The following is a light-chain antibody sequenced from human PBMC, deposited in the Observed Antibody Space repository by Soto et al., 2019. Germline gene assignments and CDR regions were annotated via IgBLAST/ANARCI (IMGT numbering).Light chain of an antibody. V-gene: IGKV1-5*01. Sequence: DIQMTQSPSILSASVGDRVTITCRASQSIVRWMAWYQQKPGKAPKLLIYDASSLETGVPSRFSGSGSGTEFTLTISSLQPEDFATYYCQQLNNYPRTFGQGTKVDIK. CDR1: QSIVRW. CDR2: DAS. J-gene: IGKJ1*01. CDR3: QQLNNYPRT.